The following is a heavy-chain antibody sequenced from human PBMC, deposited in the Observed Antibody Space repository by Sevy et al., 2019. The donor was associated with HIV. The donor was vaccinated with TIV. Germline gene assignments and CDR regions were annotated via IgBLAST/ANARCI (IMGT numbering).Heavy chain of an antibody. CDR3: ASIGHPRAYSGSSNDYAYNNAMDV. J-gene: IGHJ6*02. D-gene: IGHD6-6*01. Sequence: ASVKVSCKASGGTFSRFNVSWVRQAPGKGLEWMGCIIPIFGTPNYARKFQGRATINADESRGTADMELASRRAEDTAVYYCASIGHPRAYSGSSNDYAYNNAMDVWGQGTKVTVSS. CDR1: GGTFSRFN. CDR2: IIPIFGTP. V-gene: IGHV1-69*13.